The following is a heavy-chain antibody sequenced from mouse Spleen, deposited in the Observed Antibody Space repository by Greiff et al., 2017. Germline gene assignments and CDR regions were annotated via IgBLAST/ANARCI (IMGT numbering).Heavy chain of an antibody. J-gene: IGHJ2*01. CDR2: ISSGSSTI. Sequence: EVKVVESGGGLVKPGGSLKLSCAASGFTFSDYGMHWVRQAPEKGLEWVAYISSGSSTIYYADTVKGRFTISRDNAKNTLFLHMTSLRSEDTAMYYCARNSFYYWGQGTTRTGSS. CDR1: GFTFSDYG. CDR3: ARNSFYY. V-gene: IGHV5-17*01.